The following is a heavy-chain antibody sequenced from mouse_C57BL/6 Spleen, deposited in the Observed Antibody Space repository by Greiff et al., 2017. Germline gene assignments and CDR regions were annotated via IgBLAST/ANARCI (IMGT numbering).Heavy chain of an antibody. D-gene: IGHD2-1*01. V-gene: IGHV1-55*01. CDR1: GYTFTSYW. Sequence: VQLQQPGAELVKPGASVKMSCKASGYTFTSYWITWVKQRPGQGLEWIGDIYPGSGSTNYNEKFKSKATLTVDTSSSTAYMQLSSLTSEDSAVYYCAKGFYYGKRDAMDYWGQGTSVTVSS. CDR3: AKGFYYGKRDAMDY. J-gene: IGHJ4*01. CDR2: IYPGSGST.